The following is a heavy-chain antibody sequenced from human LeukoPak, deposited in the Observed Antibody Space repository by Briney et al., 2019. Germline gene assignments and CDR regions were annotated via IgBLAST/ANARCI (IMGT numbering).Heavy chain of an antibody. CDR3: ARYCSSTSCDSPDAFDI. Sequence: PGGSLRLSCAASGFTVRSNYMCWVRQAPGKGLEWVSLIYSGGSTYYADSVKGRFTISRDNSRNTLYLQMNGLRAEDTAVYYCARYCSSTSCDSPDAFDIWGQGTMVTVSS. CDR2: IYSGGST. V-gene: IGHV3-53*01. J-gene: IGHJ3*02. D-gene: IGHD2-2*02. CDR1: GFTVRSNY.